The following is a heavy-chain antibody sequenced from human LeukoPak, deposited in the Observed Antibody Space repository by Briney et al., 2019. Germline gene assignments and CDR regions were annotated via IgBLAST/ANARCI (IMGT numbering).Heavy chain of an antibody. D-gene: IGHD3-22*01. J-gene: IGHJ4*02. CDR1: GFTFSSYA. V-gene: IGHV3-30*04. CDR3: GRGPAYYYDSSGYSLDY. Sequence: GRSLRLSCAASGFTFSSYAMHWVRQAPGKGLEWVAVISYDGSNKYYADSVKGRFTISRDNSKNTLYLQMNSLRAEDTAVYYCGRGPAYYYDSSGYSLDYWGQGTLVTVSS. CDR2: ISYDGSNK.